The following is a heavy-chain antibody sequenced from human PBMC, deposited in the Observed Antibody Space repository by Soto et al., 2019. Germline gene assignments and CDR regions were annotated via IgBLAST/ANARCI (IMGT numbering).Heavy chain of an antibody. CDR2: INHSGST. D-gene: IGHD6-13*01. Sequence: PSETLSLTCAVYGGSFSGYYWSWIRQPPGEGLEWIGEINHSGSTNYNPSLKSRVTISVDTSKNQFSLKLSSVTAADTAVYYCARGGKAAAGRLTYYYYYMDVWGKGTTVTVSS. CDR1: GGSFSGYY. V-gene: IGHV4-34*01. J-gene: IGHJ6*03. CDR3: ARGGKAAAGRLTYYYYYMDV.